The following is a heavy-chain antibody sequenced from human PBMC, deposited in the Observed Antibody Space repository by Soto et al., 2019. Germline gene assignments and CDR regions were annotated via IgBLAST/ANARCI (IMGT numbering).Heavy chain of an antibody. CDR1: GGSFSGYS. V-gene: IGHV4-34*01. Sequence: PSETLSLTCAVYGGSFSGYSWNWIRQPPGEGLEWIGEINHSGSTNYNPSLKSRVTISLDTSKNQFSLRLTSLTAADTAVYFCARAPQIVAMGRPFDYWGQGILVTVSS. J-gene: IGHJ4*02. CDR3: ARAPQIVAMGRPFDY. D-gene: IGHD5-12*01. CDR2: INHSGST.